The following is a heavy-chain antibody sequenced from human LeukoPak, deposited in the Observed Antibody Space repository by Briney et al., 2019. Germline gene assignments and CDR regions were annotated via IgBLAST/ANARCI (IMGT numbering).Heavy chain of an antibody. CDR2: INPNSGGT. CDR3: ARVLRYCSGGNCYSGGLGYMDV. D-gene: IGHD2-15*01. V-gene: IGHV1-2*02. J-gene: IGHJ6*03. CDR1: GYTFTGYY. Sequence: ASVKVSCKASGYTFTGYYMHWVRQAPGQGLEWMGWINPNSGGTNYAQKFQGRVTMTRDTSISTAYMELSRLRSGDTAVYYCARVLRYCSGGNCYSGGLGYMDVWGKGTTVTISS.